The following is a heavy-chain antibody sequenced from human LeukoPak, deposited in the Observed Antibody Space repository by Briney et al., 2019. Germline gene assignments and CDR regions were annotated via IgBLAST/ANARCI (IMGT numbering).Heavy chain of an antibody. Sequence: PGGSLRLSCVASEFTFSSYSMTWVRQGPERGLEWVSAISSSGASTYYADSVKGRFTISRDNSKNTLYLQMNSLRAEDTAVYYCARGGNGYSGTDAFDIWGQGTMVTVSS. D-gene: IGHD5-24*01. CDR1: EFTFSSYS. V-gene: IGHV3-23*01. CDR3: ARGGNGYSGTDAFDI. J-gene: IGHJ3*02. CDR2: ISSSGAST.